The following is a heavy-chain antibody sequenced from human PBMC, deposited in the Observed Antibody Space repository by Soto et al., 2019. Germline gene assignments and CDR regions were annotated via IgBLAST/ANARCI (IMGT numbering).Heavy chain of an antibody. CDR3: SKDGDYAF. CDR2: ISPSGGST. V-gene: IGHV3-23*01. Sequence: EVQLLESGGGLVQPGGSLRLSCAASGFTFSNYAINWVRQAPGKGLEWVSTISPSGGSTYYADSVKGQFTIPRDNSKNMLYLQTTILRAEDPAIYYCSKDGDYAFWGQRPLVTLSS. CDR1: GFTFSNYA. J-gene: IGHJ1*01. D-gene: IGHD3-16*01.